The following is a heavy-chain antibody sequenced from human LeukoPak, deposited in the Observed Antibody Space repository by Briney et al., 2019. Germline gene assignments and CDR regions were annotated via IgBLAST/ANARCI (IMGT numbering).Heavy chain of an antibody. Sequence: GGSLRLSCAASGFTFSSYAMSWVRQAPGKGLEWVSAISGSGGSTYYADSVKGRFTISRDNSKNTLYLQMNSLRAEDTAVYYCAKDSYGSGSYYNFFNWFDPWGQGTLVTVSS. V-gene: IGHV3-23*01. CDR3: AKDSYGSGSYYNFFNWFDP. CDR1: GFTFSSYA. J-gene: IGHJ5*02. D-gene: IGHD3-10*01. CDR2: ISGSGGST.